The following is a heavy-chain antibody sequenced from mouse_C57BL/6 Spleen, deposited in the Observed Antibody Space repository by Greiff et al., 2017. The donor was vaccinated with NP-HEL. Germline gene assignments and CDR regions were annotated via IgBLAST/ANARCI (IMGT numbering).Heavy chain of an antibody. V-gene: IGHV7-3*01. D-gene: IGHD3-1*01. CDR3: ARSSEPVYYYAMDY. CDR2: IRNKANGYTT. J-gene: IGHJ4*01. CDR1: GFTFTDYY. Sequence: EVQRVESGGGLVQPGGSLSLSCAASGFTFTDYYMSWVRQPPGKALEWLGFIRNKANGYTTEYSASVKGRFTISRDNSQSILYLQMNALRAEDSATYYCARSSEPVYYYAMDYWGQGTSVTVSS.